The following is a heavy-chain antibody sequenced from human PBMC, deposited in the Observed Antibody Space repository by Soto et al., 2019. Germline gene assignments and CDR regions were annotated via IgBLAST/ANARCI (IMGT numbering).Heavy chain of an antibody. Sequence: SETLSLTCTVSGGSISSYYWSWIRQPPGKGLEWIGYIYYSGSTNYNPSLKSRVTISVDTSKNQFSLKLSSVTAADTAVYYCARAGYSSSWYGYWGQGTLVTVSS. CDR2: IYYSGST. D-gene: IGHD6-13*01. CDR1: GGSISSYY. V-gene: IGHV4-59*08. J-gene: IGHJ4*02. CDR3: ARAGYSSSWYGY.